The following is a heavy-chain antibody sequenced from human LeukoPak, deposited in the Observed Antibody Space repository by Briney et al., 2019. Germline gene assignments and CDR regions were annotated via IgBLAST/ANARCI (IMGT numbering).Heavy chain of an antibody. Sequence: ASVKVSCKASGYTFTSYGISWVRQAPGQGLEWMGWISAYNGNTNYAQKLQGRVTMTTDTSTSTAYMELRSLRSDDTAVYYCARFGLGKHLEVAGIPFDIWGQGTMVTVSS. D-gene: IGHD6-19*01. V-gene: IGHV1-18*01. J-gene: IGHJ3*02. CDR2: ISAYNGNT. CDR3: ARFGLGKHLEVAGIPFDI. CDR1: GYTFTSYG.